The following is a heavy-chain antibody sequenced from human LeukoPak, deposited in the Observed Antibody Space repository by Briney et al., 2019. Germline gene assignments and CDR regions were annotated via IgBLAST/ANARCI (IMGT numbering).Heavy chain of an antibody. CDR1: GDSIINYH. Sequence: PSETLSLTCTVSGDSIINYHWSWIRQSPGKGLEWIGYIYYSGSTKYNPSLKSRVTISVDTSKNQFSLKLSSVTAADTAVYYCARHRGSGSPYFDYWGQGTLVTVSS. CDR2: IYYSGST. D-gene: IGHD3-10*01. CDR3: ARHRGSGSPYFDY. J-gene: IGHJ4*02. V-gene: IGHV4-59*08.